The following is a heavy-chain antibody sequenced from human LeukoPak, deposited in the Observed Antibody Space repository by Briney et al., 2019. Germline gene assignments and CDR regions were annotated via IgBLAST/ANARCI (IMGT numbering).Heavy chain of an antibody. CDR3: ATEYSSSFAIDP. D-gene: IGHD6-6*01. V-gene: IGHV4-38-2*01. CDR2: IYHSGST. Sequence: SETLSLTCAVSVYSISSGYYWGWTGQPPGKGLEWIGRIYHSGSTYYNQSLKSRVTISVDTSKNQFSLKLSSVTAADTAVYYCATEYSSSFAIDPWGQGTLVTVSS. J-gene: IGHJ5*02. CDR1: VYSISSGYY.